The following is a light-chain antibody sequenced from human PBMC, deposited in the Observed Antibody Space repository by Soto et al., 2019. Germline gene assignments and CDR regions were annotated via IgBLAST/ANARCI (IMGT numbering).Light chain of an antibody. V-gene: IGKV1-8*01. Sequence: AIRMTQSPSSLSASTGDRATITCRASQGISSYLAWYQQKPGQAPKLLIYAASTMASGVPSRFSGSGSGTDFTLTISSLQSEDFATYYCQQYYSYPQTFGQGTKLEIK. CDR3: QQYYSYPQT. J-gene: IGKJ2*01. CDR2: AAS. CDR1: QGISSY.